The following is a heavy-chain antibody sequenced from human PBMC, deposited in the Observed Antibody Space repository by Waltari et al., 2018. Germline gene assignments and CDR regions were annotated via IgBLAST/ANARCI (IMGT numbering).Heavy chain of an antibody. J-gene: IGHJ6*02. CDR1: GGTFSSYT. Sequence: QVQLVQSGAEVKKPGSSVKVSCKASGGTFSSYTISWVRQAPGQGLEWMGRIIPILGIANYAQNVQGRVTITADKSTSTAYMGLSSLRSEDTAVYYCAREVVLTTCLHLYYYGMDVWGQGTTVTVSS. V-gene: IGHV1-69*08. D-gene: IGHD4-4*01. CDR2: IIPILGIA. CDR3: AREVVLTTCLHLYYYGMDV.